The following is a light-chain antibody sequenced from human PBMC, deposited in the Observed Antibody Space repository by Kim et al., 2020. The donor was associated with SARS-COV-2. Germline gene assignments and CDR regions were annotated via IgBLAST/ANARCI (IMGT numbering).Light chain of an antibody. Sequence: QSALTQPRSVSGSHGQSVTISCTGTSSDVGGYNYVSWYQQHPGKAPKLMIYDVSKRPSGVPDRFSGSKSGNTASLTISGLQAEDEADYYCCSYAGSFVFGGGTQLTVL. V-gene: IGLV2-11*01. J-gene: IGLJ2*01. CDR1: SSDVGGYNY. CDR3: CSYAGSFV. CDR2: DVS.